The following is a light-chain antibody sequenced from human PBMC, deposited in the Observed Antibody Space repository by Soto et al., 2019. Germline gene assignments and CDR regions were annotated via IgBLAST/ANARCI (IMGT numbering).Light chain of an antibody. J-gene: IGLJ1*01. CDR1: TSNIGSNY. CDR2: RNN. CDR3: ATWDDSLNGFYV. Sequence: QSVLTQPPSASGAPGQGVTISCSGSTSNIGSNYVYWYQQLPGTAPKLLIYRNNQRPSWVPDRFSGSKSGTSASLAISGLRSDDDADYFCATWDDSLNGFYVFGTGTKVNV. V-gene: IGLV1-47*01.